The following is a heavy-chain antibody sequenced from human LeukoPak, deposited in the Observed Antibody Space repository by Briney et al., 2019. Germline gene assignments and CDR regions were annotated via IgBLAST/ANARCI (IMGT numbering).Heavy chain of an antibody. V-gene: IGHV4-39*01. CDR3: ARRWGNIVGVTYEY. CDR2: IYYTGST. CDR1: GSSITSVSHY. Sequence: SETLSLTCTISGSSITSVSHYWGWIRQPPGKGLEWIGDIYYTGSTYYSPSLRSRVTMSVHTSENQFSLRLNSVTAVDTAGYYCARRWGNIVGVTYEYWGQGTLVTASS. J-gene: IGHJ4*02. D-gene: IGHD3-16*01.